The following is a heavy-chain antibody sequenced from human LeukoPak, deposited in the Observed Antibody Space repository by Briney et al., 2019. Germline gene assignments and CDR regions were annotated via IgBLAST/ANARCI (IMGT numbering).Heavy chain of an antibody. CDR2: FYISGST. D-gene: IGHD3-22*01. CDR1: GGSITSVIYY. V-gene: IGHV4-61*02. CDR3: ARGGYSDSQGSRDAFDI. Sequence: SQTLSLTCTVSGGSITSVIYYWGWIRQPAGKGLEWIGRFYISGSTNYSPSLKSRVTISVDTSKNQFSLKLSSVSAADTAVYYCARGGYSDSQGSRDAFDIWGQGTLITVSS. J-gene: IGHJ3*02.